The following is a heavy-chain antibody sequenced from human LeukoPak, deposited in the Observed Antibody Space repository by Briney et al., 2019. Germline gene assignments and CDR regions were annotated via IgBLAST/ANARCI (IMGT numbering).Heavy chain of an antibody. Sequence: PSETLSLTCTVSGGSISSSSYYWGWIRQPPGKGLEWIGSIYYSGSTYYNPSLKSRVTISVDTSKNQFSLKLNSVTAADTAVYYCARGRFLVVVPAAHSEPFQLWGQGTQVTVSS. CDR3: ARGRFLVVVPAAHSEPFQL. D-gene: IGHD2-2*01. CDR2: IYYSGST. J-gene: IGHJ1*01. V-gene: IGHV4-39*07. CDR1: GGSISSSSYY.